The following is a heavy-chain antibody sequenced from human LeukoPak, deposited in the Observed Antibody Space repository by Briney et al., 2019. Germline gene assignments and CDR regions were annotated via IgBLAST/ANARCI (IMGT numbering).Heavy chain of an antibody. J-gene: IGHJ5*02. V-gene: IGHV4-34*01. Sequence: SETLSLTCAVYGGSFSGYYWSWIRQPPGKGLEWIGEINHSGSTNYNPSLKSRVTISVDTSKNQFSLKLSSVTDADTAVYYCASGRGIAAAGKVSGWFDPWGQGTLVTVSS. D-gene: IGHD6-13*01. CDR1: GGSFSGYY. CDR2: INHSGST. CDR3: ASGRGIAAAGKVSGWFDP.